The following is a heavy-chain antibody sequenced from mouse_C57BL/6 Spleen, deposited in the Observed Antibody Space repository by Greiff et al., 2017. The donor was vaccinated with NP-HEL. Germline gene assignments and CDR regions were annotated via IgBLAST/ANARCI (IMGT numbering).Heavy chain of an antibody. CDR2: IDPSDSYT. Sequence: VKLQQPGAELVMPGASVKLSCKASGYTFTSYWMHWVKQRPGQGLEWIGEIDPSDSYTNYNQKFKGKSTLTVDKSSSTAYMQLSSLTSEDSAVYYCARLDYYGSSYPYYYAMDYWGQGTSVTVSS. J-gene: IGHJ4*01. D-gene: IGHD1-1*01. CDR3: ARLDYYGSSYPYYYAMDY. CDR1: GYTFTSYW. V-gene: IGHV1-69*01.